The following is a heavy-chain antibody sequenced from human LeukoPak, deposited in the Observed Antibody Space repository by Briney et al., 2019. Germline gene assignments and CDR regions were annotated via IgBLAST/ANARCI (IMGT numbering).Heavy chain of an antibody. CDR3: ARGLGYSYGYGIDY. Sequence: QPGGSLRLSCEASGFTFSNYGIHWVRQAPGTGLEWVALIWYDGSNKYYADSVKGRFTISRDNSKNTLYLQMNSLRAEDTAVYSCARGLGYSYGYGIDYWGQGTLVIASS. CDR2: IWYDGSNK. D-gene: IGHD5-18*01. V-gene: IGHV3-33*01. J-gene: IGHJ4*02. CDR1: GFTFSNYG.